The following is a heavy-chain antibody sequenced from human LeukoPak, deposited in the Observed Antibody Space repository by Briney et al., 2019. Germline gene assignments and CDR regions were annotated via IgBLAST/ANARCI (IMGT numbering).Heavy chain of an antibody. V-gene: IGHV3-23*01. D-gene: IGHD3-22*01. CDR2: SSGSGGST. CDR1: GFTFSSYA. J-gene: IGHJ4*02. CDR3: AKGNPQNDSSSCSAGYYFDY. Sequence: GGSLRLSCAASGFTFSSYAMSWVLQPPAEVLQWVSASSGSGGSTYYADSVKGRFTISRDNSKNTLYLQMNSLRAEDTAVYYYAKGNPQNDSSSCSAGYYFDYWGQGTLVTVSS.